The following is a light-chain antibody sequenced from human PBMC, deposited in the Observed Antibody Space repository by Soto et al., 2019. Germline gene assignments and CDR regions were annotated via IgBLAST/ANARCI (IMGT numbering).Light chain of an antibody. CDR2: HGD. CDR1: SSNIGTNS. Sequence: QSVLTRPPSASGTPGQRVTISCSGSSSNIGTNSVNWYQQLPGTAPKLLIYHGDQRPSGVPDRFSGSKSGSSASLAISGLQSEDEADYYCAAWDDSLNGRIFGTGTKLTVL. J-gene: IGLJ1*01. CDR3: AAWDDSLNGRI. V-gene: IGLV1-44*01.